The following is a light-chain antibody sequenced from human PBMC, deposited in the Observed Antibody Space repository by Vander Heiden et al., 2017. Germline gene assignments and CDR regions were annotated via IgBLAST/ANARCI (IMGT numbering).Light chain of an antibody. J-gene: IGKJ1*01. CDR1: QSVLSSSNNKNY. V-gene: IGKV4-1*01. Sequence: DNVMTQSPDSLAVSLGERATINCKSSQSVLSSSNNKNYLAWYQQKPGQPPKLLIYWASTRESGVPDRFSGSGSGTDFTLTISSLQAEDVAVYYCQQYYSRFRRFGQGTKVEFK. CDR3: QQYYSRFRR. CDR2: WAS.